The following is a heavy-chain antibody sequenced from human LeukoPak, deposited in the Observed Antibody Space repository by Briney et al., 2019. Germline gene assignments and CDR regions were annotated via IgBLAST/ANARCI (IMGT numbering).Heavy chain of an antibody. CDR2: ISYDGSNK. CDR3: ARDPGITMIVVVTTGIDY. CDR1: GFTFNDHA. Sequence: GGSLRLSCAASGFTFNDHAMHWVRQAPGKGLEWVAVISYDGSNKYYADSVKGRFTISRDNSKNTLYLQMNSLRAEDTAVYYCARDPGITMIVVVTTGIDYWGQGTLVTVSS. V-gene: IGHV3-30*04. D-gene: IGHD3-22*01. J-gene: IGHJ4*02.